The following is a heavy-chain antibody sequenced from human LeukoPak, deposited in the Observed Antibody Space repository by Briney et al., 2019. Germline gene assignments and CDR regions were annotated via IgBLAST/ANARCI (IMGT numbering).Heavy chain of an antibody. CDR2: IYYSGST. V-gene: IGHV4-39*07. Sequence: IPSETLSLTCTVSGGSISSSSYYWGWIRQPPGKGLEWIGSIYYSGSTYYNPSLKSRVTISVDTSKNQFSLKLSSVTAADTAVYYCARGVVIAPQTSDYWGQGTLVTVSS. J-gene: IGHJ4*02. CDR1: GGSISSSSYY. D-gene: IGHD2-21*01. CDR3: ARGVVIAPQTSDY.